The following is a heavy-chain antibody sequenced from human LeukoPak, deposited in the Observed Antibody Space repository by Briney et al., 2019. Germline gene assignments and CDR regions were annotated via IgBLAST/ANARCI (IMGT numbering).Heavy chain of an antibody. D-gene: IGHD5-24*01. CDR3: ANQPKDGYVHY. J-gene: IGHJ4*02. CDR2: ISGSGGST. CDR1: GFTFTSYA. Sequence: PGGSLRLSCAASGFTFTSYAMSWVRQAPGKGLEWVSGISGSGGSTYYADSVKGRFTISRDNSRNTLYLQMNSLRAEDMAVYYCANQPKDGYVHYWGQGTLVTVSS. V-gene: IGHV3-23*01.